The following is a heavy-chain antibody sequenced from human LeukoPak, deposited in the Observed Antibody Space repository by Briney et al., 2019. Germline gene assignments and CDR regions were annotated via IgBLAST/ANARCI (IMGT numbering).Heavy chain of an antibody. Sequence: GGSLRLSCAASGFTFSTYAMHWVRQAPGKGLEWVAVTSYDGRKTYYADAVKGRLTISRDNSKNTLYLQMNSLRAEDTAVYYCARISCTGNRCKPYSYYDIDVWGQGTTVTVSS. D-gene: IGHD2-8*02. CDR1: GFTFSTYA. J-gene: IGHJ6*02. CDR3: ARISCTGNRCKPYSYYDIDV. CDR2: TSYDGRKT. V-gene: IGHV3-30*04.